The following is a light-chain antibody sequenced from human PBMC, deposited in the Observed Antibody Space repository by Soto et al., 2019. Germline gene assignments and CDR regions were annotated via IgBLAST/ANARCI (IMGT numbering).Light chain of an antibody. J-gene: IGLJ1*01. CDR1: SSDVGGYNY. V-gene: IGLV2-8*01. Sequence: QPALTQPPSASGSPGQSVTIPCTGASSDVGGYNYVSWYQQHPGKAPKLMIYEVSKRPSGVPDRFSGSKSGNTASLTVSGLQAEDEADYYCSSYAGSNKGYVFGTG. CDR3: SSYAGSNKGYV. CDR2: EVS.